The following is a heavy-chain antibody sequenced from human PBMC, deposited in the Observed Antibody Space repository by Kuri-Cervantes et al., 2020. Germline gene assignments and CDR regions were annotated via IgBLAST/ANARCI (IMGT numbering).Heavy chain of an antibody. J-gene: IGHJ3*02. Sequence: ASVKVSCKASGYTFTGYYMHWVRQAPGQGLEWMGWINPNSGGTNYAQKFQGRVTMTRDTSISTAYMELSRLRSGDTAVYYCARPYDLLTGYYYDAFDIWGQGTMVTVSS. D-gene: IGHD3-9*01. CDR2: INPNSGGT. CDR1: GYTFTGYY. V-gene: IGHV1-2*02. CDR3: ARPYDLLTGYYYDAFDI.